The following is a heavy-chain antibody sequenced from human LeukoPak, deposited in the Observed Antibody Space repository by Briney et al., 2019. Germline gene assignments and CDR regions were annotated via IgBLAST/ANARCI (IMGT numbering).Heavy chain of an antibody. Sequence: SQTLSLTCAVSGGSISSGGYSWSWIRQPPGKGLEWIGYIYHSGSTYYNPSLKSRVTISVDRSKNQFSLKLSSVTAADTAVYYCARGNSGYDPGWYDPWGQGTLVTVSS. J-gene: IGHJ5*02. CDR3: ARGNSGYDPGWYDP. V-gene: IGHV4-30-2*01. D-gene: IGHD5-12*01. CDR1: GGSISSGGYS. CDR2: IYHSGST.